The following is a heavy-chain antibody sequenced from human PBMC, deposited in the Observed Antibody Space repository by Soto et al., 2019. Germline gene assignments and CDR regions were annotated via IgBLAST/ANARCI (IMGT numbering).Heavy chain of an antibody. Sequence: SETLSLTCTVSGGSISSYYWSWIRQPPGKGLEWIGYIYYSGSTNYNPSLKSRVTISVDTSKNQFSLKLSSVTAADTAVYYCARSEATVLDYWGQGTLVTVS. J-gene: IGHJ4*02. V-gene: IGHV4-59*01. CDR2: IYYSGST. D-gene: IGHD4-17*01. CDR1: GGSISSYY. CDR3: ARSEATVLDY.